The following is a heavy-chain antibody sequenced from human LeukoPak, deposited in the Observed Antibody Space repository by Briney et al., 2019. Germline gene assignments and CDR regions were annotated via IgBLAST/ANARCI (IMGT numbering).Heavy chain of an antibody. CDR3: ARDGPREIAGYYDSSGPFDY. V-gene: IGHV3-30-3*01. J-gene: IGHJ4*02. D-gene: IGHD3-22*01. Sequence: GRSLRLSCAASGFTFSSYAMHWVRQAPGKGLEWVAVISYDGSDKYYADSVKGRFTISRDNSKNTLYLQMNSLRAEDTAVYYCARDGPREIAGYYDSSGPFDYWGQGTLVTVSS. CDR2: ISYDGSDK. CDR1: GFTFSSYA.